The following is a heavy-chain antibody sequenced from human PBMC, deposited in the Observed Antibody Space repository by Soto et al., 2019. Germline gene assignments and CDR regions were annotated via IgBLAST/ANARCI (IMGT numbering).Heavy chain of an antibody. V-gene: IGHV6-1*01. D-gene: IGHD5-12*01. J-gene: IGHJ6*02. CDR3: ARDNPATILDYSYGMDV. Sequence: SQTLSLTCAISGDSVSSNSAAWNWIRQSPSRGLEWPGRTYYRSKWYNDYAVSVKSRITINPDTSKNQFSLQLNSVTPEDTAVYYCARDNPATILDYSYGMDVWGQGTTVTV. CDR1: GDSVSSNSAA. CDR2: TYYRSKWYN.